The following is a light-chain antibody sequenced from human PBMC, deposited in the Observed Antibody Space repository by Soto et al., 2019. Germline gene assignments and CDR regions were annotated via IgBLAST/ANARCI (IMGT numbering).Light chain of an antibody. CDR2: AAS. Sequence: DIQLTQSPSFLSASVGDRVTITCRASQGISSDLAWYQQNPGKAPKLLIYAASTLQNGVPSTFSGSGSGTEFTLTISSLQPEDFGTYYCQQFKSYHITFGEGTRLEIK. J-gene: IGKJ5*01. CDR1: QGISSD. V-gene: IGKV1-9*01. CDR3: QQFKSYHIT.